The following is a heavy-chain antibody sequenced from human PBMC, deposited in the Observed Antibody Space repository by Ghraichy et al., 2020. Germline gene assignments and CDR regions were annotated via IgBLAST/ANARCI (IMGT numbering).Heavy chain of an antibody. Sequence: SETLSLTCAVYGGSHSGSSCSWIRQPSGKGLEWIGEINHSGSTNYNPSLKSRVTISVDTSKNQFSLKLSSVTAADTAVYYCARLPDTAMANYYYYYGMDVWGQGTTVTVSS. CDR2: INHSGST. D-gene: IGHD5-18*01. V-gene: IGHV4-34*01. CDR1: GGSHSGSS. CDR3: ARLPDTAMANYYYYYGMDV. J-gene: IGHJ6*02.